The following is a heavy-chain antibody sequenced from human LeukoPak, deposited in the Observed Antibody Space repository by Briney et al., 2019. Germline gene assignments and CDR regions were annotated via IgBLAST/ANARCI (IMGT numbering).Heavy chain of an antibody. CDR3: VKDLRGLHQVDRGLCFYY. D-gene: IGHD3-10*01. J-gene: IGHJ4*02. V-gene: IGHV3-64D*09. CDR1: GFIFSSYY. CDR2: ITTNGGST. Sequence: HAGGSLRLSCSASGFIFSSYYMHWVRQAPGKGLEYVSAITTNGGSTYYADSVKGRFTISRDNSKNTLYLQMSSLRADDTAMYYCVKDLRGLHQVDRGLCFYYWGQGTLVTVSS.